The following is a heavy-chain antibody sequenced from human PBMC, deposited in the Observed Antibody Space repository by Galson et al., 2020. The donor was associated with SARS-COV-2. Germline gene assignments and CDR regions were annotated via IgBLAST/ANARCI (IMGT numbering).Heavy chain of an antibody. CDR1: GYTFISYG. V-gene: IGHV1-18*01. CDR3: ARYYYGSGSWYNHRHFDL. CDR2: ISAKNGDT. J-gene: IGHJ4*02. D-gene: IGHD3-10*01. Sequence: ASVKVSCKASGYTFISYGVSWVRQAPGQRLEWMGCISAKNGDTSYEQSFQGRVTMTTDTSTNTAYMELRSLKSDDTAVYYCARYYYGSGSWYNHRHFDLWGQGTLVSVSS.